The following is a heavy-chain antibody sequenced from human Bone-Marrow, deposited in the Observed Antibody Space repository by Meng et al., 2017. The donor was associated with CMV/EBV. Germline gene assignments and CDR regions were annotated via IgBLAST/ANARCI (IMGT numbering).Heavy chain of an antibody. J-gene: IGHJ5*02. Sequence: GGSLRLSCAASGFTFSSYSMNWVRQAPGKGLEWVSVIYSGGNTYYADSVKGRFTISRDNSKNTLYLQMKSLRVEDTAVYYCARAHGSVSWFDPWGQGTLVTVSS. CDR1: GFTFSSYS. CDR2: IYSGGNT. D-gene: IGHD6-25*01. CDR3: ARAHGSVSWFDP. V-gene: IGHV3-53*01.